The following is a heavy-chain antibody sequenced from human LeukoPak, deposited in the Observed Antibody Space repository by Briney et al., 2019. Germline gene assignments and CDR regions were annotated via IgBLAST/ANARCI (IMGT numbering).Heavy chain of an antibody. Sequence: SETLSLTCTVSGGSISSYYWSWIRQPPGKGLEWIGYIYYSGSTNYNPSLKSRVTISVDTSKNQFSLKLSSVTAADTAVYYCARSPRTALGFDYWGQGTLVTISS. CDR1: GGSISSYY. D-gene: IGHD2-21*02. CDR2: IYYSGST. V-gene: IGHV4-59*01. J-gene: IGHJ4*02. CDR3: ARSPRTALGFDY.